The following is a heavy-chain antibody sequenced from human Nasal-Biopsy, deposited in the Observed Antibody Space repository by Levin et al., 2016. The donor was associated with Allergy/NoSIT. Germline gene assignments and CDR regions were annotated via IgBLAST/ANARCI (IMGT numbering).Heavy chain of an antibody. D-gene: IGHD3-10*01. Sequence: SGPTLVKPTQTLTLTCTFSGFSLSSNGEGVGWMRQPPGKALDWVALLSWDDDERYSPSLKSRVTLTKDTSKNQVVLKMTNIDFVDTGTYYCAHVWFGHSRFHQYYMDVWGKGTTVTVSS. CDR1: GFSLSSNGEG. CDR2: LSWDDDE. J-gene: IGHJ6*03. V-gene: IGHV2-5*02. CDR3: AHVWFGHSRFHQYYMDV.